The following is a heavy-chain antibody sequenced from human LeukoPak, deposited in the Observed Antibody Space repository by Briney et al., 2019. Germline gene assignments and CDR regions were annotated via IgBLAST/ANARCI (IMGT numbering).Heavy chain of an antibody. CDR1: GYTFTSYG. CDR2: ISAYNGNT. CDR3: ARAPRLLWFGELPRDY. D-gene: IGHD3-10*01. Sequence: ASVKVSCKASGYTFTSYGISWVRQAPGQGLEWMGWISAYNGNTNYAQKLQGRVTMTTDTSTSTAYMELRSLRSDDTAVYYCARAPRLLWFGELPRDYWGRGTLVTVSS. J-gene: IGHJ4*02. V-gene: IGHV1-18*04.